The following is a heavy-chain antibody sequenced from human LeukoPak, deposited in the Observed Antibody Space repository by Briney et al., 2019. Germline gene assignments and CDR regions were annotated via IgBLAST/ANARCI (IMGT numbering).Heavy chain of an antibody. V-gene: IGHV3-23*01. J-gene: IGHJ4*02. D-gene: IGHD6-19*01. CDR1: GFIFSTHA. CDR2: VGGSGDRT. Sequence: GGSLRLTCAASGFIFSTHAMSWVRQAPGKGLEWVSGVGGSGDRTYYADSVRGRFIISRDNSKNTVYLQMSGLRAEDTATDYCVRERYSSGNYYFDYWGQGTLVTVSS. CDR3: VRERYSSGNYYFDY.